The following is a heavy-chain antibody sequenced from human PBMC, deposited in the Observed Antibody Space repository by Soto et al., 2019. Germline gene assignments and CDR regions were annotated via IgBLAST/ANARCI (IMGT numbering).Heavy chain of an antibody. J-gene: IGHJ4*02. CDR3: TRVSFDYDYIWGSYRYNY. CDR2: IRSKAYGGTT. V-gene: IGHV3-49*03. D-gene: IGHD3-16*02. CDR1: GFTFGDYA. Sequence: GGSLRLSCTASGFTFGDYAMSWFSKAPGKGLEWVGFIRSKAYGGTTEYAASVKGRFTISRDDSKSIAYLQMNSLKTEDTAVYYCTRVSFDYDYIWGSYRYNYWGQGTLVTVSS.